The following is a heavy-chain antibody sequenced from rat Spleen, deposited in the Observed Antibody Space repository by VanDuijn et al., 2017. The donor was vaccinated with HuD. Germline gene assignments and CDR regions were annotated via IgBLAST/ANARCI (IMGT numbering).Heavy chain of an antibody. CDR3: TRENYYSGEY. J-gene: IGHJ2*01. CDR1: GFTFSKYW. D-gene: IGHD1-1*01. CDR2: ITNNGGNV. V-gene: IGHV5-31*01. Sequence: EVQLVESGGGLVQPGRSLKLSCVASGFTFSKYWMNWIRQAPGKGLEWVASITNNGGNVYYPDSVKGRFTVSRDNAQNTLYLQMNSLRSEDTATYYWTRENYYSGEYWGQGVRVTVSS.